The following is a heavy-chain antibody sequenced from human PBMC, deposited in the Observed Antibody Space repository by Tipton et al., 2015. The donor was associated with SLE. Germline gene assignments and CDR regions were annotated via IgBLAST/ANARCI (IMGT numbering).Heavy chain of an antibody. CDR1: GGSFSGYY. V-gene: IGHV4-34*01. Sequence: TLSLTCAVYGGSFSGYYWNWIRQPPGKGLEWIGEINHSGSTNYNPSLKSRVTISVDTSKNQFSLKLSSVTAADTAVYYCARLKETIRGSHFVWYFDLWGRGTLVAVSS. CDR3: ARLKETIRGSHFVWYFDL. CDR2: INHSGST. D-gene: IGHD3-10*01. J-gene: IGHJ2*01.